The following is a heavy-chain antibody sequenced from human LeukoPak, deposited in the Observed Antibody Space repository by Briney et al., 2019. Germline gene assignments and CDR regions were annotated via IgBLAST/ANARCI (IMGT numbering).Heavy chain of an antibody. J-gene: IGHJ5*02. CDR1: GGSISSGSYY. CDR2: IYTSGST. Sequence: PSETLSLTCTVSGGSISSGSYYWSWIRQPAGKGLEWIGRIYTSGSTNYNPSLKGRVTISVDTSKNQFSLKLSSVTAADTAVYYCAREGGRRICSSASCYTAPFDPWGQGTLVTVSS. CDR3: AREGGRRICSSASCYTAPFDP. D-gene: IGHD2-2*02. V-gene: IGHV4-61*02.